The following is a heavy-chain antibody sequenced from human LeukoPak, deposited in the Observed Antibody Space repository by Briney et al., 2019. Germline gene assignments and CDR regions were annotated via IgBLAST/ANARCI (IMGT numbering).Heavy chain of an antibody. V-gene: IGHV3-30-3*01. J-gene: IGHJ6*02. CDR3: ARDWPLGEWLLWRVDYYYGMDV. Sequence: PGRSLRPSCAASGFTFSSYAMHWVRQAPGKGLEWVAVISYDGSNKYYADSVKGRFTISRDNSKNTLYLQMNSLRAEDTAVYYCARDWPLGEWLLWRVDYYYGMDVWGQGTTVTVSS. CDR1: GFTFSSYA. CDR2: ISYDGSNK. D-gene: IGHD3-3*01.